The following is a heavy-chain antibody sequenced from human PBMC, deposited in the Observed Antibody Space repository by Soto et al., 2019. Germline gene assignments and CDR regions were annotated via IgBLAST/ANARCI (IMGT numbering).Heavy chain of an antibody. J-gene: IGHJ4*02. CDR2: ISSSGSTI. D-gene: IGHD3-22*01. V-gene: IGHV3-48*03. Sequence: EVQLVESGGGLVQPGGSLRLSCAASGFTFSSYEMNWVRQAPGKGLEWVSYISSSGSTIYYADSVKGRFTISRDNAKNSLYLQMNSLRAEDTAVYYCARGHYYDSSGYLSFAYWGQGTLVTVSS. CDR1: GFTFSSYE. CDR3: ARGHYYDSSGYLSFAY.